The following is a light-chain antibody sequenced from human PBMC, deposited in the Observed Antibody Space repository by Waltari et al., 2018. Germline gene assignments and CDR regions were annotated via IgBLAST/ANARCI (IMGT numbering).Light chain of an antibody. J-gene: IGLJ3*02. CDR2: VNSDGSH. Sequence: QLVLTQSPSASASLGASVKLTCTLSRGHSSNTIPRHQPQPEKGPRYLMKVNSDGSHSKGDEIPDRFSGSSSGPERYLTISSVQSEDEADYYCQTGGHGTWVFGGGTNLTVL. CDR3: QTGGHGTWV. V-gene: IGLV4-69*01. CDR1: RGHSSNT.